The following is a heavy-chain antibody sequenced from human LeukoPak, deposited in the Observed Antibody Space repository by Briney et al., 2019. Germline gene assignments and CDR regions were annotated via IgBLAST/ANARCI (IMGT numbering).Heavy chain of an antibody. CDR1: GFTFSNAW. Sequence: PGGSLRLSCAASGFTFSNAWMSWVRQAPGKGLEWVGRIKGKTDGGTTDYAAPVKGRFTISRDDSKNTLYLQMNSLKTEDTAVYYCTTDRSYYDSSGYQEYYFDYWGQGTLVTVSS. CDR2: IKGKTDGGTT. V-gene: IGHV3-15*01. CDR3: TTDRSYYDSSGYQEYYFDY. J-gene: IGHJ4*02. D-gene: IGHD3-22*01.